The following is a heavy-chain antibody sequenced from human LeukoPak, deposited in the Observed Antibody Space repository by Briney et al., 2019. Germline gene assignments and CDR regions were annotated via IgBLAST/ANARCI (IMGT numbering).Heavy chain of an antibody. V-gene: IGHV4-59*01. J-gene: IGHJ4*02. CDR2: VYYSGST. CDR1: GGSFSSYY. CDR3: ATNTGTVLDY. D-gene: IGHD7-27*01. Sequence: SETLSLTCAVYGGSFSSYYWNWIRQPPGKGLEWIGYVYYSGSTEYNPSLRSRVTISLEMSKHQFSLNVTSVTAADTAVYYCATNTGTVLDYWGQGALVTVSS.